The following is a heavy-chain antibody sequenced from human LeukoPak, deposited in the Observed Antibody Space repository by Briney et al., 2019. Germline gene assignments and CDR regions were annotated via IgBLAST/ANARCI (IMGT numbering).Heavy chain of an antibody. CDR2: IYHSGST. J-gene: IGHJ6*02. Sequence: SQTLSLTCAVSGGSISSGGYSWSWIRQPPGTGLEWIGYIYHSGSTYYNPSLKSRVTISVDRSKNQFSLKLSSVTAADTAVYYCARGSQYYYYGMDVWGQGTTVTVSS. CDR1: GGSISSGGYS. V-gene: IGHV4-30-2*01. D-gene: IGHD6-19*01. CDR3: ARGSQYYYYGMDV.